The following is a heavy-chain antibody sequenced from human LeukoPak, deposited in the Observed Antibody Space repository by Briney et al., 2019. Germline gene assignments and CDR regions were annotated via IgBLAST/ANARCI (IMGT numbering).Heavy chain of an antibody. Sequence: GRSLRLSCAASGFTFSSYGMHWVRQAPGKGLEWVAVIWYDGSNKYCADSVKGRFTISRDNSKNTLYLQMNSLRAEDTAVYYCAKSIAVAGTDAFDIWGQGTMVTVSS. CDR2: IWYDGSNK. CDR3: AKSIAVAGTDAFDI. J-gene: IGHJ3*02. CDR1: GFTFSSYG. D-gene: IGHD6-19*01. V-gene: IGHV3-33*06.